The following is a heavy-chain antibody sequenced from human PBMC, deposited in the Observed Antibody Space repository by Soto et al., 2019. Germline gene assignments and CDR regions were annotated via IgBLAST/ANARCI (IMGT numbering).Heavy chain of an antibody. CDR1: GFTFSSYG. J-gene: IGHJ2*01. D-gene: IGHD1-1*01. CDR2: ISYDGSNK. Sequence: QVQLVESGGGVVQPGRSLRLSCAASGFTFSSYGMHWVRQAPGKGLEWVAVISYDGSNKYYADSVKGRFTISRDNSKNTLYLQMNSLRAEDTAVYYCAKDSGTDNWYFDLWGRGTLVTVSS. CDR3: AKDSGTDNWYFDL. V-gene: IGHV3-30*18.